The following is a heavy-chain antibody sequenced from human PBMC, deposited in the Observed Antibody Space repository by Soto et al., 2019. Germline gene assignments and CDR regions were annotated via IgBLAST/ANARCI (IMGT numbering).Heavy chain of an antibody. CDR1: GFTFSSYA. J-gene: IGHJ1*01. V-gene: IGHV3-30-3*01. Sequence: QVQLVESGGGVIQPGRSLRLSCVVSGFTFSSYAMNWVRQVPGKGLEWVAVISHDGSNKDYPDSVKGRFTISRDNSMNTLYLQMNSLTFEDTAVYYWAREFGWSASGSTRRYFLHWGQGTQFTASA. D-gene: IGHD1-26*01. CDR3: AREFGWSASGSTRRYFLH. CDR2: ISHDGSNK.